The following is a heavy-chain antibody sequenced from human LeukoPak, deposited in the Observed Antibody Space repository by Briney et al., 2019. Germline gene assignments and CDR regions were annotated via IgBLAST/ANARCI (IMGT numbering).Heavy chain of an antibody. Sequence: VASVKVSCKASGYTFTDYFLHWVRQAPGQGLEWLAGISPITGATKYAQKFQGRVTLTRDTSISTAYMELSRLRSDDTAVYFCARGRDSGSRTYYFDYWGQGTLVTVSS. CDR1: GYTFTDYF. V-gene: IGHV1-2*02. CDR3: ARGRDSGSRTYYFDY. CDR2: ISPITGAT. J-gene: IGHJ4*02. D-gene: IGHD1-26*01.